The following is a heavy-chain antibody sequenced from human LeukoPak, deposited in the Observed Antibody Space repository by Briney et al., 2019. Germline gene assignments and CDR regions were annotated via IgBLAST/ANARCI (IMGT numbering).Heavy chain of an antibody. Sequence: PSETLSLTCTVSGGSIGSYYWSWTRQPPGKGLEWIGYIYYSGSTNYNPSLKSRVTISVDTSKNQFSLKLSSVTAADTAVYYCARAPAHYDFWSGYQYYFDYWGQGTLVTVSS. V-gene: IGHV4-59*01. CDR1: GGSIGSYY. J-gene: IGHJ4*02. CDR3: ARAPAHYDFWSGYQYYFDY. D-gene: IGHD3-3*01. CDR2: IYYSGST.